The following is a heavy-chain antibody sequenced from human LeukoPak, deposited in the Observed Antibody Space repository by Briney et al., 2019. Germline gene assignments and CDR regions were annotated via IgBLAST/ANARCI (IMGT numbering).Heavy chain of an antibody. D-gene: IGHD3-9*01. CDR1: GFTVSSNY. J-gene: IGHJ4*02. CDR3: ASSYYDILTGSKYFDY. Sequence: GSLRLSCAASGFTVSSNYMSWIRQPPGKGLEWIGYIYYSGSTNYNPSLKSRVTISVDTSKNQSSLKLSSVTAADTAVYYCASSYYDILTGSKYFDYWGQGTLVTVSS. CDR2: IYYSGST. V-gene: IGHV4-59*02.